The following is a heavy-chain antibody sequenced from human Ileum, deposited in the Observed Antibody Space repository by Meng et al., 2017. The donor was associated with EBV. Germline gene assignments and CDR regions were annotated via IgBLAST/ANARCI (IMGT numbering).Heavy chain of an antibody. CDR3: ASGRDYAWHS. J-gene: IGHJ4*02. CDR1: GDSISSNNW. D-gene: IGHD4-17*01. CDR2: IYHSGST. Sequence: QVHLQVPGPGLVTPSGTLSLTCAVSGDSISSNNWWSWVRQPPGKGLEWIGEIYHSGSTNYNPSFKSRVTMSVDKSKNQISLNLSSVTAADTAVYYCASGRDYAWHSWGRGTLVTVSS. V-gene: IGHV4-4*02.